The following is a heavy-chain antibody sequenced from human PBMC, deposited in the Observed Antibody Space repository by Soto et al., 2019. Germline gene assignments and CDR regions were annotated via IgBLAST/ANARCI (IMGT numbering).Heavy chain of an antibody. CDR3: PRMIVGRKVYCFDC. V-gene: IGHV2-70*17. CDR2: IDWDDDK. J-gene: IGHJ4*02. CDR1: GFSLTTNKMS. D-gene: IGHD2-15*01. Sequence: SGPTLVNPTQTLTLTCTFSGFSLTTNKMSVSWIRQPPGKALEWLARIDWDDDKFYNTSLKTRLTISKDTSNNQVLLTMTDMDPVDTATYYCPRMIVGRKVYCFDCWGRGTLVTVSS.